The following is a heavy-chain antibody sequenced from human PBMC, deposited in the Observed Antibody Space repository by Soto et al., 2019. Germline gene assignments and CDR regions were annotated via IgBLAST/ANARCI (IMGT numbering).Heavy chain of an antibody. CDR1: GYTFTGYY. D-gene: IGHD6-19*01. V-gene: IGHV1-2*04. Sequence: ASVKVSCKASGYTFTGYYMHWVRQAPGQGLEWMGWINPDSGGANYAQKFQGWVTMTRDTSISTAYMELSRLRSDDTAVYYCAREKIAVAGTGYYYYGMDVWGQGTTVTVSS. CDR2: INPDSGGA. J-gene: IGHJ6*02. CDR3: AREKIAVAGTGYYYYGMDV.